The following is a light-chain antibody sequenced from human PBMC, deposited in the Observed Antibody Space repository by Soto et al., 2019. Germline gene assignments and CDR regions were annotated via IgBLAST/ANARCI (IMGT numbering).Light chain of an antibody. CDR2: SND. J-gene: IGLJ1*01. V-gene: IGLV1-44*01. CDR3: AASDDSLNCYV. Sequence: HCVVNQPPSASLAPGQSAIMFCSPRSSNVGSNSVNWHQQFPGTAPKLLIYSNDQRPSGVPDRVSGSKSGTSASLAISGRQSEDEADYYCAASDDSLNCYVFGTGTKVT. CDR1: SSNVGSNS.